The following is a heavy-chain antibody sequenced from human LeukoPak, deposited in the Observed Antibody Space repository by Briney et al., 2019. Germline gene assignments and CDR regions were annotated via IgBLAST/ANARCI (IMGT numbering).Heavy chain of an antibody. J-gene: IGHJ4*02. V-gene: IGHV3-33*01. CDR3: VGVAPYGDYEDY. D-gene: IGHD4-17*01. CDR1: GFTFSSYG. Sequence: GRSLRLSRAASGFTFSSYGMHWVRQAPGKGLEWVAVIWYDGSNKYYADSAKGRFTISRDNSKNTLYLQMNSLRAEDTAVYYCVGVAPYGDYEDYWGQGTLVTVSS. CDR2: IWYDGSNK.